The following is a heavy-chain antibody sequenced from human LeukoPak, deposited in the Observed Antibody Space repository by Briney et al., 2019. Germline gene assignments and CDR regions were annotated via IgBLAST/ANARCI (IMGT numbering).Heavy chain of an antibody. J-gene: IGHJ4*02. V-gene: IGHV1-2*02. Sequence: GASVKASCKASGYTLTGYYMHWGRQAPGQGLEGMGWINPNSGGTNYAQKFQGRVTMTRDTSISAAYMELSRLRSDDTAVYYCARDSGYGGNSIDYWGQGTLVTVSS. D-gene: IGHD4-23*01. CDR3: ARDSGYGGNSIDY. CDR1: GYTLTGYY. CDR2: INPNSGGT.